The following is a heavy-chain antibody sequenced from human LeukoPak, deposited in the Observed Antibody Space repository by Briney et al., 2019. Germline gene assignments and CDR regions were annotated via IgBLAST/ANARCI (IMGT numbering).Heavy chain of an antibody. CDR2: INSDGSST. J-gene: IGHJ4*02. D-gene: IGHD3-10*01. V-gene: IGHV3-74*01. Sequence: GGSLRLSCAASGFTFSSYWMHWVRQAPGKGLAWVSRINSDGSSTSYADSVKGRFTISRDNAKNTLYLQMNSLRAEDTAVYYCARDKALWFGELSLDYWGQGTLVTVSS. CDR3: ARDKALWFGELSLDY. CDR1: GFTFSSYW.